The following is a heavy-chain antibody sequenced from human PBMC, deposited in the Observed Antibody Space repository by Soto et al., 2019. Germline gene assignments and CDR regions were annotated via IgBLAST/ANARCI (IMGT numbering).Heavy chain of an antibody. Sequence: GGSLRLSCAASGFTFSSYEMNWVRQAPGKGLEWISSISGSGFKKYYADSVKGRFTISRDNSKSTVYLELNNLSAEDTAVYHCAKNQGVELVPLATVDWFDPWGQGSVVTVSS. CDR1: GFTFSSYE. D-gene: IGHD1-26*01. V-gene: IGHV3-23*01. CDR3: AKNQGVELVPLATVDWFDP. J-gene: IGHJ5*02. CDR2: ISGSGFKK.